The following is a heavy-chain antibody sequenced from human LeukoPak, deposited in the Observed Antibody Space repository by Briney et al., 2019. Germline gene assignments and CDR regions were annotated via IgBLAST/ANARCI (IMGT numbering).Heavy chain of an antibody. Sequence: GGSLRLSCAASGFTVSSNYMSWVRQAPGKGLEWVSVIYSGGGTYYADSVKGRFTISRHNSKNTLYLQMNSLRAEDTAVYYCARAGYGDPYTIDYWGQGTLVTVSS. CDR2: IYSGGGT. CDR3: ARAGYGDPYTIDY. CDR1: GFTVSSNY. J-gene: IGHJ4*02. V-gene: IGHV3-53*04. D-gene: IGHD4-17*01.